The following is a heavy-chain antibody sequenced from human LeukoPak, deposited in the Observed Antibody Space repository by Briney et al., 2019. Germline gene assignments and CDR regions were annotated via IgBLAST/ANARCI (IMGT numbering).Heavy chain of an antibody. CDR2: ISSSGSDT. CDR3: ATAPTEDGDGSSPGY. V-gene: IGHV3-11*04. J-gene: IGHJ4*02. Sequence: GGSLRLSCAASRFTFRDHFMSWIRQPPGKGLEYVSYISSSGSDTYYSDSVKGRFTVSRDNAKNSLFLQMNSLRAEDTAVYYCATAPTEDGDGSSPGYCGQGTLVTVSS. CDR1: RFTFRDHF. D-gene: IGHD4-17*01.